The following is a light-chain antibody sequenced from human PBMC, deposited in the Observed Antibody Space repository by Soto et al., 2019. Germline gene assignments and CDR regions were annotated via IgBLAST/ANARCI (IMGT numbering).Light chain of an antibody. CDR2: AAS. Sequence: EIVLTQSPGTLSLSPGDRATLSCRASHSINTSFLAWCQQKPGQAPRLLIYAASTRATGIPDRFSGSASETDFTLTINRLEPEDSAVYYCQQYASAPFSLGPGTKVDIK. CDR1: HSINTSF. CDR3: QQYASAPFS. J-gene: IGKJ3*01. V-gene: IGKV3-20*01.